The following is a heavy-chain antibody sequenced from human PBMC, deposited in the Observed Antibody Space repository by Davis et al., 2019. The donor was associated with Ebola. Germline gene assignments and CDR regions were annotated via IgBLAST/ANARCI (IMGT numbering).Heavy chain of an antibody. J-gene: IGHJ4*02. Sequence: PGGSLRLSCAASGFTFSDYYMSWIRQAPGKGLEWVSYISSSGSTIYYADSVKGRFTISRDNSKNSLYLQMNSLRTEDTALYYCAKDIDFSSGWYHLYWGQGTLVTVSS. CDR1: GFTFSDYY. CDR2: ISSSGSTI. V-gene: IGHV3-11*01. D-gene: IGHD6-19*01. CDR3: AKDIDFSSGWYHLY.